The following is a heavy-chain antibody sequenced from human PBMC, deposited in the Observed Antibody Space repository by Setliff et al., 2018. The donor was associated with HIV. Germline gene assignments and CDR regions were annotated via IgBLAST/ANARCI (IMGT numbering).Heavy chain of an antibody. CDR2: IFDSGTT. Sequence: SETLSLTCTVSGDTDFYWNWIRQSPGKGLEWIGYIFDSGTTKYNPSVTSRVTISVDASKNQFFLQLISVTAADTAVYYCARQGGYNSPLMVWGQGKLVTVS. V-gene: IGHV4-59*08. CDR3: ARQGGYNSPLMV. CDR1: GDTDFY. J-gene: IGHJ4*02. D-gene: IGHD3-10*01.